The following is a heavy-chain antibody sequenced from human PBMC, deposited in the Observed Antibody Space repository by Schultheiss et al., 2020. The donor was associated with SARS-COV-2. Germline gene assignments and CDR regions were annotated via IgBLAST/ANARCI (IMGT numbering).Heavy chain of an antibody. D-gene: IGHD3-22*01. CDR2: INAGNGNT. Sequence: ASVKVSCKASGYTFTSYAMHWVRQAPGQRLEWMGWINAGNGNTKYSQKFQGRVTITRDTSASTAYMELSSLRSEDTAVYYCARALEYYYDSSGPFDYWGQGTLVTVSS. CDR3: ARALEYYYDSSGPFDY. V-gene: IGHV1-3*01. J-gene: IGHJ4*02. CDR1: GYTFTSYA.